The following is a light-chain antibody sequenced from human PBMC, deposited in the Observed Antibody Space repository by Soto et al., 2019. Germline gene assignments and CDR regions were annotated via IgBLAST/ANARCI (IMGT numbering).Light chain of an antibody. CDR3: SSCTSNSTPYV. J-gene: IGLJ1*01. CDR1: SSDVGGYNY. V-gene: IGLV2-14*01. CDR2: DVS. Sequence: QSVLTQPASVSGSPGQSITISCTGTSSDVGGYNYVSWYQQHPGKAPKLMIYDVSNRPSGVSNRFSGSKSGNTASLTISGLQAEDEADYYCSSCTSNSTPYVFGTGTKVTVL.